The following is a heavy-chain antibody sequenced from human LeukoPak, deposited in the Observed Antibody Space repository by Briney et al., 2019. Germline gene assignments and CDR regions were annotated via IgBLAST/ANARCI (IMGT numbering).Heavy chain of an antibody. Sequence: SVTLSLTCAVYGGSFSGYYWSWIRQPPGKGLEWIGEINHSGSTNYNPSLKSRVTISVDTSKNQFSLKLSSVTAADTAVYYCARAIWFGEFRYWGQGTLVTVSS. J-gene: IGHJ4*02. D-gene: IGHD3-10*01. CDR2: INHSGST. V-gene: IGHV4-34*01. CDR3: ARAIWFGEFRY. CDR1: GGSFSGYY.